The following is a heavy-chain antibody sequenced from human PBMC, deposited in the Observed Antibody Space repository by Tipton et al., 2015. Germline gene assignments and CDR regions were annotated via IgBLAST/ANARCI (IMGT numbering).Heavy chain of an antibody. CDR3: ARVDILLSQGGMDV. D-gene: IGHD3-10*01. CDR2: VNHSGRN. Sequence: TLSLTCAVYGGSFSDYYWHWIRQPPGKGLEWIGEVNHSGRNNYNLSLKSRVTISVDNFKNQFSLELNSVTAADTAVYYCARVDILLSQGGMDVWGQGTTVTVSS. CDR1: GGSFSDYY. J-gene: IGHJ6*02. V-gene: IGHV4-34*01.